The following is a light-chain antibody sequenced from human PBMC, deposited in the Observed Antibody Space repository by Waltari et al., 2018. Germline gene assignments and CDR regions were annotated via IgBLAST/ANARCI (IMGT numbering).Light chain of an antibody. CDR1: QSVRSY. CDR3: QQRSNWPPIT. J-gene: IGKJ5*01. Sequence: EIVLTQSPATLSLSPGERATLSCRASQSVRSYLAWSQQKPGQAPRLLIYDTSNRATGIPARFSGSGSGTDFTLTISSLEPEDLAVYYCQQRSNWPPITFGQGTRLEIK. CDR2: DTS. V-gene: IGKV3-11*01.